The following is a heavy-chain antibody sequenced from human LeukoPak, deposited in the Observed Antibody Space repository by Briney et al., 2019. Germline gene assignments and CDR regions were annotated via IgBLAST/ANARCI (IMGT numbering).Heavy chain of an antibody. V-gene: IGHV3-23*01. CDR2: IDYSGGST. CDR3: AKPRWYDFWSGSYFDY. D-gene: IGHD3-3*01. Sequence: GGSLRLSCTASGFTLSSYEMSWIRQAPGKGLVWVSSIDYSGGSTHYADSVKGRFTISRDNSKNTLYLQMNSLRAEDTAVYYCAKPRWYDFWSGSYFDYWGQGTLVTVSS. J-gene: IGHJ4*02. CDR1: GFTLSSYE.